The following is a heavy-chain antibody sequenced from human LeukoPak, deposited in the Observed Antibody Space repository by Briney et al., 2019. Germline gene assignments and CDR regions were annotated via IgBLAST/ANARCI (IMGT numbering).Heavy chain of an antibody. J-gene: IGHJ4*02. CDR3: ARLNWNYYFDY. V-gene: IGHV4-59*08. D-gene: IGHD1-7*01. CDR1: GGSISSYY. CDR2: IYYSGST. Sequence: PSETLSLTCTVSGGSISSYYWSWIRRPPGKGLEWIGYIYYSGSTNYNPSLKSRVTISVDTSKNQFSLKLSSVTAADTAVYYCARLNWNYYFDYWGQGTLVTVSS.